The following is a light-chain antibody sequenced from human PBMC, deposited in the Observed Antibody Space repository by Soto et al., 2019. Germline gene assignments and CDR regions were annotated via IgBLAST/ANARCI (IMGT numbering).Light chain of an antibody. CDR2: TSG. V-gene: IGKV1-39*01. Sequence: IQMTQSPSSLSASVGDRVTITCRASQRITTYLNWYQQKPGEAPKLLISTSGTLQRGVPSRFSGCLSGTDFTLTITALRPEDFATYFCQQTYSTPYTFGQGTKLEIK. J-gene: IGKJ2*01. CDR1: QRITTY. CDR3: QQTYSTPYT.